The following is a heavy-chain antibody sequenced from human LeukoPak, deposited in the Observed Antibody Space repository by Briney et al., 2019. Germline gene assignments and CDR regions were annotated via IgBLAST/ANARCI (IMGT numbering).Heavy chain of an antibody. Sequence: GGSLRLSCAASGFTFSSYAMHWVRQAPGKGLEWVAVISYDGSNKYYADSVKGRFTISRDNSKNTLYLQMNSLRAEDTAVYYCARGPYPARGSGNDFWSGYYYYMDVWGKGTTVTVSS. D-gene: IGHD3-3*01. CDR3: ARGPYPARGSGNDFWSGYYYYMDV. CDR1: GFTFSSYA. J-gene: IGHJ6*03. V-gene: IGHV3-30-3*01. CDR2: ISYDGSNK.